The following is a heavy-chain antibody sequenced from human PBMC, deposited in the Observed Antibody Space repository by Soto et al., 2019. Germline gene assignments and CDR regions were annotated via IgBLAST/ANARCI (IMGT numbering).Heavy chain of an antibody. J-gene: IGHJ4*02. CDR2: IYSGWST. Sequence: SETLSLTCAVSGGSISHYYWSWIRQRAGKGLEWTGRIYSGWSTNYNPSRRSRVTMSVDTSKNQFPLNLNSVTAADAAIYVCAGGPGGVGDFSLDYWGQGTLVTVSS. D-gene: IGHD3-10*01. CDR3: AGGPGGVGDFSLDY. V-gene: IGHV4-4*07. CDR1: GGSISHYY.